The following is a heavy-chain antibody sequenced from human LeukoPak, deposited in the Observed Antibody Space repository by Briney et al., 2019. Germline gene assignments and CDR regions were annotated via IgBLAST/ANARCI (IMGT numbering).Heavy chain of an antibody. Sequence: GGSLRLSCAASGFSFSNYWMSWVRQSPEKGLEWVSNIKEDGSARYYVDSVKGRFTISRDNPKNSLYLQMGSLRADDTAMYYCARDPRDDHNSLDYWGQGTQVTVSS. CDR1: GFSFSNYW. J-gene: IGHJ4*02. V-gene: IGHV3-7*03. CDR3: ARDPRDDHNSLDY. CDR2: IKEDGSAR. D-gene: IGHD5-24*01.